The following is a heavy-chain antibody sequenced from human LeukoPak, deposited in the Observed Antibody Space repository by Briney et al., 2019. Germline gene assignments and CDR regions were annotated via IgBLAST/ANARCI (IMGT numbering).Heavy chain of an antibody. CDR3: ARGDKQLVFNRNKGGFDP. Sequence: GGSLRLSCAASGFTFSSYWMSWVRQAPGKGLEWVANIKQDGSEKYYVDSVKGRFTISRDNAKNSLYLQMNSLRAEDTAVYYCARGDKQLVFNRNKGGFDPWGQGTLVTVSS. V-gene: IGHV3-7*01. CDR2: IKQDGSEK. J-gene: IGHJ5*02. D-gene: IGHD6-13*01. CDR1: GFTFSSYW.